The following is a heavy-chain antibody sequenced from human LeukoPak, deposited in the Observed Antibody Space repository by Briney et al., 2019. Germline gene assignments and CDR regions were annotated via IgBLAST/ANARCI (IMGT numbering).Heavy chain of an antibody. CDR1: GGSFSDNY. D-gene: IGHD2-15*01. Sequence: PSETLSLTCNVSGGSFSDNYWNWIRHLPGKGLEWIGYVYHNGHSDYNPSLKSRVTISVDTSTNQFSLKMTSVTAADTAVYYCASLGYSSGWLDSWGHGSLVIVSS. CDR2: VYHNGHS. V-gene: IGHV4-59*01. CDR3: ASLGYSSGWLDS. J-gene: IGHJ5*01.